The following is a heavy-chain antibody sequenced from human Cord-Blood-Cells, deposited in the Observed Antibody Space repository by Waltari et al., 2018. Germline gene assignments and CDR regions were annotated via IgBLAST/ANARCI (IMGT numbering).Heavy chain of an antibody. CDR2: INPILGIA. CDR1: GGTFSSYT. J-gene: IGHJ4*02. Sequence: QVQLVQSGAAVKKPGSSVKVSCKASGGTFSSYTISWVRQAPGQGLEWMGRINPILGIANYAQKFQGRVTITADKSTSTAYMELSSLRSEDTAVYYCAREDSSSWYYFDYWGQGTLVTVSS. CDR3: AREDSSSWYYFDY. V-gene: IGHV1-69*08. D-gene: IGHD6-13*01.